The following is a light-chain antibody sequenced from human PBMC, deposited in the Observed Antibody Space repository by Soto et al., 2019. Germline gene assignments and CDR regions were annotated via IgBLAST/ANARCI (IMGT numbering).Light chain of an antibody. Sequence: QSVLTQPASVSGSPGQSSTISCTGTSSDVGGYKYVSWYQQHPGKAPKLMIYEVSNRPSGVSNRFSGSKSGNTASLTISGLQAEDEADYYCSSYTSSSTFYVFGTGTKVTVL. CDR2: EVS. J-gene: IGLJ1*01. CDR1: SSDVGGYKY. CDR3: SSYTSSSTFYV. V-gene: IGLV2-14*01.